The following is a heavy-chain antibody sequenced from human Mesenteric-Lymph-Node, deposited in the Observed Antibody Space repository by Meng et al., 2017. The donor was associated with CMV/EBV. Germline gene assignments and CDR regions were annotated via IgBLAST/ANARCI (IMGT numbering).Heavy chain of an antibody. D-gene: IGHD3-22*01. CDR1: GFTFRRYA. J-gene: IGHJ4*02. Sequence: GESLKISCAASGFTFRRYAMNWVRQAPGKGLEWVSTISGGGGNTYYADSVKGRFTISRDNSKNTLYLQMNSLRAEDTAVFYCAKDGIEGYYDSSGYYDYWGQGTLVTVS. V-gene: IGHV3-23*01. CDR2: ISGGGGNT. CDR3: AKDGIEGYYDSSGYYDY.